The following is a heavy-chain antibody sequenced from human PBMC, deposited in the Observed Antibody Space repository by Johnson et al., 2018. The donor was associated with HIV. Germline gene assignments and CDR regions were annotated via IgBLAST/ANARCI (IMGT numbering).Heavy chain of an antibody. CDR1: GFTFDDYA. Sequence: LGVSCAASGFTFDDYAMHWVRQAPGKGLEWVSGISWNSGSIGYADSVKGRFTISRDNSKNTLYLQMNSLRAEDTALYYCAVTVHSSGWYGGDDAFDIWGQGTMVTVSS. D-gene: IGHD6-19*01. J-gene: IGHJ3*02. V-gene: IGHV3-9*01. CDR2: ISWNSGSI. CDR3: AVTVHSSGWYGGDDAFDI.